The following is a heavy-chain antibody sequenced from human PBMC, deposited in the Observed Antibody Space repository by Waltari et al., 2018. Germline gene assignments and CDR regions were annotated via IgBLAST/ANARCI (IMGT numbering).Heavy chain of an antibody. CDR1: GFTFSSYW. Sequence: EVQLVESGGGLVQPGGSLRLSCAASGFTFSSYWMSWVRQAPGKGLEWVANIKQDGSEKYYVDSVKGRFTISRDNAKNSLYLQMNSLRAEDTAVYYCASPVTTVTTGAFDIWGQGTMVTVSS. J-gene: IGHJ3*02. CDR2: IKQDGSEK. CDR3: ASPVTTVTTGAFDI. V-gene: IGHV3-7*01. D-gene: IGHD4-17*01.